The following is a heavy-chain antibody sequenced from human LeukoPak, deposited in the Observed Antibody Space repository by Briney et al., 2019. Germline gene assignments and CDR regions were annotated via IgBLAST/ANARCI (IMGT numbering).Heavy chain of an antibody. V-gene: IGHV4-4*07. CDR2: IYTSGST. J-gene: IGHJ6*03. Sequence: SETLSLTCTVSGGSISSYYWSWIRQPAGKGLEWIGRIYTSGSTNYNPSLKSRVTMSVDTSENQFSLKLSSVTAADTAVYYCARSPASWYHYYYYMDVWGKGTTVTISS. CDR3: ARSPASWYHYYYYMDV. D-gene: IGHD2-15*01. CDR1: GGSISSYY.